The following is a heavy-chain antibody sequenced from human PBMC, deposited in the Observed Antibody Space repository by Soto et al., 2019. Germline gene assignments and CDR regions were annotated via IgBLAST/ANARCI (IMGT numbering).Heavy chain of an antibody. CDR3: AKVVAARPPYYYYYGMDV. CDR2: ISGSGGST. J-gene: IGHJ6*02. V-gene: IGHV3-23*01. CDR1: GFTFSSYA. D-gene: IGHD6-6*01. Sequence: GGSLRLSCAASGFTFSSYAMSWVRQARGKGLEWVSAISGSGGSTYYADSVKGRFTISRDNSKNTLYLQMNSLRAEDTAVYYCAKVVAARPPYYYYYGMDVWGQGTTVTVSS.